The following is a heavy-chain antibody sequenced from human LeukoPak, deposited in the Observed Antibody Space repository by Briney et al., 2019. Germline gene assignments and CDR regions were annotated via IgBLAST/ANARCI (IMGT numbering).Heavy chain of an antibody. D-gene: IGHD2-15*01. J-gene: IGHJ4*02. CDR3: AKDRVVVVAATNFDY. V-gene: IGHV3-74*01. Sequence: SGGSLRLSCAASGFTFSSYWMHWVRQAPGKGLVWVSNINSDGSTTTYADSVKGRFTISRDNSKNTLYLQMNSLRAEDTAVYYCAKDRVVVVAATNFDYWGQGTLVTVSS. CDR2: INSDGSTT. CDR1: GFTFSSYW.